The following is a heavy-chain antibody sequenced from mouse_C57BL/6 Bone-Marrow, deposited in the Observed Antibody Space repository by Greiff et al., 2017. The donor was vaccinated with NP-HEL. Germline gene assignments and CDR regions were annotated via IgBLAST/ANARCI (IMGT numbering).Heavy chain of an antibody. CDR3: ARERAMGVVFAY. J-gene: IGHJ3*01. CDR2: IDPSDSYT. D-gene: IGHD1-1*02. CDR1: GYTFTSYW. V-gene: IGHV1-69*01. Sequence: QVQLKQPGAELVMPGASVKLSCKASGYTFTSYWMHWVKQRPGQGLEWIGEIDPSDSYTNYNPKFKGKSTLTVDKSSSTAYMQRSSLTSEDSAVYYCARERAMGVVFAYWGQGTLVTVSA.